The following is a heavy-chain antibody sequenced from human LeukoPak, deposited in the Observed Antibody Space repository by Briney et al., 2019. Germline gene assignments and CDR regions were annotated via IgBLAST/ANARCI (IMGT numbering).Heavy chain of an antibody. D-gene: IGHD4-17*01. CDR2: MNPNGGGT. V-gene: IGHV1-2*02. Sequence: ASVKVSCKASGYNFIDYYIHWVRQDPGQGLEWMGWMNPNGGGTDYAQKFQGRVTMTRDTSTSTAYMELSRLTSDDTAVYYCAREWDTTVTNPPGYWGQGTLVTVSS. J-gene: IGHJ4*02. CDR3: AREWDTTVTNPPGY. CDR1: GYNFIDYY.